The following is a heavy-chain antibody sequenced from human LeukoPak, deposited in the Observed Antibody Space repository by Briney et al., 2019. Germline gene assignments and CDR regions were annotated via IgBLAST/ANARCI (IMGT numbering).Heavy chain of an antibody. Sequence: ASVKVSCKASGGTFSSYAISWVRQAPGQGLEWMGGIIPIFGTANYAQKFQGRVTITTDESTSTANMELSSLRSEDTAVYYCARDRGTTFDAFDIWGQGTMVTVSS. CDR1: GGTFSSYA. J-gene: IGHJ3*02. CDR3: ARDRGTTFDAFDI. V-gene: IGHV1-69*05. CDR2: IIPIFGTA. D-gene: IGHD1-14*01.